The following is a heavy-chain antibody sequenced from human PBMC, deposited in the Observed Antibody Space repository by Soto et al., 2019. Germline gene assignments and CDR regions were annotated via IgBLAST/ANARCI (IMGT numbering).Heavy chain of an antibody. CDR3: ARRQWLVGGYYYGMDV. CDR1: GYTFTSYG. D-gene: IGHD6-19*01. Sequence: QVQLVQSGAEVKKPGASVKVSCKASGYTFTSYGISWVRQAPGQGLEWMGWTSAYNGNTNYAQKLQGRVTMTTETSTSTAYRELRSLRSDDTAVYYCARRQWLVGGYYYGMDVWGQGTTVTVSS. CDR2: TSAYNGNT. J-gene: IGHJ6*02. V-gene: IGHV1-18*01.